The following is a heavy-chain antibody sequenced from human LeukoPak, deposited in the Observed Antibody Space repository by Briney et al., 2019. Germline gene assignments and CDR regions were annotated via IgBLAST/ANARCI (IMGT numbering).Heavy chain of an antibody. Sequence: GGSLRLSCTASGFTFRSYGMHWVRQAPGKGLEWLAFIQSDGRNQYYADSVKGQFTISRDNSKNTLFLQMNSLRADDTAVYYCARSRWLDAFDYWGQGTLVTMSS. V-gene: IGHV3-30*12. CDR2: IQSDGRNQ. D-gene: IGHD6-19*01. CDR1: GFTFRSYG. J-gene: IGHJ4*02. CDR3: ARSRWLDAFDY.